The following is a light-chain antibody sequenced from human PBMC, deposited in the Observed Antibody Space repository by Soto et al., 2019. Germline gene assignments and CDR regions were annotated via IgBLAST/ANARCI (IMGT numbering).Light chain of an antibody. CDR2: DAS. Sequence: DIVLTQSPATLSLSPGDRVTLSCRASQTVGRFLSWYQHSPGQGPRLLVYDASNRATGVPARFSGSGSETDFTLTISSLEPEDFATYYCQQTHSVPLTFGQGTRLEI. CDR3: QQTHSVPLT. V-gene: IGKV3-11*01. J-gene: IGKJ5*01. CDR1: QTVGRF.